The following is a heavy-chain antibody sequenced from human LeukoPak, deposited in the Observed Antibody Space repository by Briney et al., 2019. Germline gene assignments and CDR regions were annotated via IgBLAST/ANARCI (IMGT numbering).Heavy chain of an antibody. V-gene: IGHV4-61*02. Sequence: SETLSLTCTVSGGSISSGSYYWSWIRQPAGKGLEWIGRIYTSGSTNYNPPLKSRVTISVDTSKNQFSLKLSSVTAADTAVYYCARAPLYYYYMDVWGKGTTVTVSS. CDR2: IYTSGST. J-gene: IGHJ6*03. CDR1: GGSISSGSYY. CDR3: ARAPLYYYYMDV.